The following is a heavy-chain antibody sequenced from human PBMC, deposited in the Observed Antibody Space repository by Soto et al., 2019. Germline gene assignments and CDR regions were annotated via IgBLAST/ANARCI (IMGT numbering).Heavy chain of an antibody. D-gene: IGHD4-17*01. CDR1: GFTFNNYA. CDR3: AKGEDDYGDIDHFDS. CDR2: ISSSGGDT. Sequence: PGGSLRLSCAASGFTFNNYAMSWVRQAPGKGLECVSVISSSGGDTDYADSVKGRFTISRDNSKNTLYLQLNNLRAEDTALYFCAKGEDDYGDIDHFDSWGQGTLVTVSS. V-gene: IGHV3-23*01. J-gene: IGHJ4*02.